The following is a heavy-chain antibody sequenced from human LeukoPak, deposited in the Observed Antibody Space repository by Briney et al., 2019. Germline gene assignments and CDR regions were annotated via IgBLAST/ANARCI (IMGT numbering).Heavy chain of an antibody. CDR3: ARVGSITIFGVVFIDYYFDY. V-gene: IGHV3-30-3*01. D-gene: IGHD3-3*01. CDR1: GFTFSSYA. J-gene: IGHJ4*02. Sequence: GRSLRLSCAASGFTFSSYAMHWVRQAPGKGLEWVAVISYDGSNKYYADSVKGRFTISRDNSKNTLYLQMNSLRAEDTAVYYCARVGSITIFGVVFIDYYFDYWGQGTLVTVSS. CDR2: ISYDGSNK.